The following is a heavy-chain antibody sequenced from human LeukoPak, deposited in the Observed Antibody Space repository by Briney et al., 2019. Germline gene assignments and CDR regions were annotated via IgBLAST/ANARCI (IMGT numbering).Heavy chain of an antibody. CDR3: ARGQGGYDFGY. J-gene: IGHJ4*02. Sequence: SETLSLTCAVYGGSSSGYYWSWIRQPAGKGLEWIGRIYTSGSTNYNPSLKSRVTMSVDTSKNQFSLKLSSVTAADTAVYYCARGQGGYDFGYWGQGTLVTVSS. V-gene: IGHV4-59*10. D-gene: IGHD5-12*01. CDR1: GGSSSGYY. CDR2: IYTSGST.